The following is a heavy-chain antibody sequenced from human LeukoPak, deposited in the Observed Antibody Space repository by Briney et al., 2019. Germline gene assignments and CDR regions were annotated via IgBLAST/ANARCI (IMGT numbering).Heavy chain of an antibody. J-gene: IGHJ4*02. V-gene: IGHV4-59*01. CDR2: IYYSGST. CDR1: GGSLSSYY. D-gene: IGHD3-3*01. CDR3: ARGIIGSGGVDY. Sequence: PSETLSLTCTVSGGSLSSYYWSWIRQPPGKGLEWIGYIYYSGSTNYNPSLKSRVTISIDTSKNQFSLKLSSVTAADTAVYYCARGIIGSGGVDYWGQGTLVTVSS.